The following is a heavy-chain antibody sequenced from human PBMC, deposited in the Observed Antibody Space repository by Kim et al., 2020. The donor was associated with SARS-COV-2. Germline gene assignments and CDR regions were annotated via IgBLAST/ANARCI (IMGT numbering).Heavy chain of an antibody. Sequence: ARKFRGRVTMTKDTSTDTAYMELSSLRSEDTAVYYCATEVAAAAYGRFDPWGQGTLVTVSS. D-gene: IGHD6-13*01. V-gene: IGHV1-24*01. CDR3: ATEVAAAAYGRFDP. J-gene: IGHJ5*02.